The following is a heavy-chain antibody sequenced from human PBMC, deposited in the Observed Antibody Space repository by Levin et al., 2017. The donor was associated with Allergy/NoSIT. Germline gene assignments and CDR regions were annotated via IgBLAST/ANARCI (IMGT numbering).Heavy chain of an antibody. CDR1: GYSFTSYW. D-gene: IGHD2-2*01. Sequence: GESLKISCKGSGYSFTSYWIGWVRQMPGKGLEWMGIIYPGDSDTRYSPSFQGQVTISADKSISTAYLQWSSLKASDTAMYYCARHRMEVVVPAAIGNYYGMDVWGQGTTVTVSS. CDR3: ARHRMEVVVPAAIGNYYGMDV. J-gene: IGHJ6*02. CDR2: IYPGDSDT. V-gene: IGHV5-51*01.